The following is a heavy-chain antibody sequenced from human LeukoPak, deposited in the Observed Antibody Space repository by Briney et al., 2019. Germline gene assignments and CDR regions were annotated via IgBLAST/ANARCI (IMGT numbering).Heavy chain of an antibody. Sequence: KSSETLSLTCTVSGYSISSGYYWGWIRQPPGKGLECIGSIYHSGSTYYNPSLKSRVTISVDTSKNQFSLKLSSVTAADTAGYYCARAPCIAAAGGAFDIWGQGTMVSVSS. CDR1: GYSISSGYY. J-gene: IGHJ3*02. CDR3: ARAPCIAAAGGAFDI. CDR2: IYHSGST. V-gene: IGHV4-38-2*02. D-gene: IGHD6-13*01.